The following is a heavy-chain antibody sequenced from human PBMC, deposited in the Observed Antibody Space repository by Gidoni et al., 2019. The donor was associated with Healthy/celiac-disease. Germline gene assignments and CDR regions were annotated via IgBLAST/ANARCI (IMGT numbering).Heavy chain of an antibody. V-gene: IGHV3-11*05. D-gene: IGHD7-27*01. CDR1: GFTFSDYY. CDR3: ARAPSGYYFDY. J-gene: IGHJ4*02. CDR2: ISSSSSYT. Sequence: QVQLVESGGGLVKPGGSLRLSCAASGFTFSDYYMSWIRQAPGKGLEWVSYISSSSSYTNDADSVKGRFTISRDNAKNSLYLQMNSLRAEDTAVYYCARAPSGYYFDYWGQGTLVTVSS.